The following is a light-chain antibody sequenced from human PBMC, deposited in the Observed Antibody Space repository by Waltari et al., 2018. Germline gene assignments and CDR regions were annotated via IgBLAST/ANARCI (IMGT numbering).Light chain of an antibody. V-gene: IGKV2-28*01. CDR3: MQALQTPLFT. CDR1: QSLLHSNGYNY. CDR2: LGS. Sequence: DIVMTQSPLSLPVTPGEPASIPCRSSQSLLHSNGYNYLDWYLQKPGQSPQLLIYLGSNRASGVPDRFSGSGSGTDFTLKISRVEAEDVGVYYCMQALQTPLFTFGPGTKVDIK. J-gene: IGKJ3*01.